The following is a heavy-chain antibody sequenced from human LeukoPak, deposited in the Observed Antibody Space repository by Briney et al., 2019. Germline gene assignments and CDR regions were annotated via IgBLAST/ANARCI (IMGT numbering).Heavy chain of an antibody. V-gene: IGHV4-39*01. CDR1: GGSISSSSYY. CDR2: IYYSGST. J-gene: IGHJ4*02. CDR3: ARQHIVVVPAANQGFDY. D-gene: IGHD2-2*01. Sequence: SETLSLTCTVSGGSISSSSYYWGWIRQPPGKGLEWTGSIYYSGSTYYNPSLKSRVTISVDTSKNQFSLKLSSVTAADTAVYYCARQHIVVVPAANQGFDYWGQGTLVTVSS.